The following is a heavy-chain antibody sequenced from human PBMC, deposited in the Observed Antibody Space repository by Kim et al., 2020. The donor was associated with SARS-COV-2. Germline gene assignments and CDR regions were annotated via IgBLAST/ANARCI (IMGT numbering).Heavy chain of an antibody. V-gene: IGHV3-30*04. CDR2: ISYDGSNK. CDR3: ARDSYLLRIVGATDTGWCFDY. J-gene: IGHJ4*02. Sequence: GGSLRLSCAASGFTFSSYAMHWVRQAPGKGLEWVAVISYDGSNKYYADSVKGRFTISRDNSKNTLYLQMNSLRAEDTAVYYCARDSYLLRIVGATDTGWCFDYWGQGTLVTVSS. D-gene: IGHD1-26*01. CDR1: GFTFSSYA.